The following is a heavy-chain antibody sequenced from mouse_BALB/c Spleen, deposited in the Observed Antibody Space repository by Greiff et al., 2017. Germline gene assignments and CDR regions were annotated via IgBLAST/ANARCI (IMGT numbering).Heavy chain of an antibody. CDR3: AKHIFTTATDYAMDY. V-gene: IGHV2-6-5*01. D-gene: IGHD1-2*01. J-gene: IGHJ4*01. CDR1: GFSLTDYG. Sequence: VKLMESGPGLVAPSQSLSITCTVSGFSLTDYGVSWIRQPPGKGLEWLGVIWGGGSTYYNSALKSRLSISKDNSKSQVFLKMNSLQTDDTAMYYCAKHIFTTATDYAMDYWGQGTSVTVSS. CDR2: IWGGGST.